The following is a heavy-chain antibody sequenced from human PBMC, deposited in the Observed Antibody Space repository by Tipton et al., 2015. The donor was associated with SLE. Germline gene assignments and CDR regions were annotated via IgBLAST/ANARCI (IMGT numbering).Heavy chain of an antibody. V-gene: IGHV4-31*03. CDR3: ASGTLEWSHEPDY. CDR2: IYYSGST. J-gene: IGHJ4*02. Sequence: TLSLTCTVSGGSIRNPDYYWSWIRQHPGKGLEWIGHIYYSGSTYYNPSLKSRVTISVDTSKNQFSLRLSSVTAADTAMFYCASGTLEWSHEPDYWGQGTLVTVSS. D-gene: IGHD3-3*01. CDR1: GGSIRNPDYY.